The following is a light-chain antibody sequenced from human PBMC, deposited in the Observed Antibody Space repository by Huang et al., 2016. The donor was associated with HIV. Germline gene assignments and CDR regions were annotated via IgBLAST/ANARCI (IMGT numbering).Light chain of an antibody. CDR3: QQYNNWPLT. CDR2: GAS. Sequence: EIVMTQSPVTLSVSPGERATLSCRAGQSVSTSVAWYQQKPGQAPRRLIYGASTRATGIPATFTGSGSGTEFTLTISSLQSEDSAIYYCQQYNNWPLTFGGGTKVEIK. J-gene: IGKJ4*01. CDR1: QSVSTS. V-gene: IGKV3D-15*01.